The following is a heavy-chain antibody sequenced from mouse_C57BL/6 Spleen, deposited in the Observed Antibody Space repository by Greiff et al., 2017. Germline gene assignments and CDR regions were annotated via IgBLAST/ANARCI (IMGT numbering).Heavy chain of an antibody. J-gene: IGHJ2*01. D-gene: IGHD1-1*02. CDR3: ARWGLHYPLFDY. CDR2: INPNNGGT. Sequence: VQLQQSGPELVKPGASVKMSCKASGYTFTDYNMHWVKQSHGKSLEWIGYINPNNGGTSYNQKFKGKATLTVNKSSSTAYMELRSLTSEDSAVYYCARWGLHYPLFDYWGQGTTLTVSS. V-gene: IGHV1-22*01. CDR1: GYTFTDYN.